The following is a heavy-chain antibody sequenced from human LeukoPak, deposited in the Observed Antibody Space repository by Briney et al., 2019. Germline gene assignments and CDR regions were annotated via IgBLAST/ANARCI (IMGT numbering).Heavy chain of an antibody. D-gene: IGHD1-26*01. Sequence: PSETLSLTCTVSGGSVSNHYWSWIRQPPGKGLEWIGYIYYSGSTDYNPSLESRVTISIDTSKNQFSLKLSSVTAADTAVYYCAGRYSGSYFFDYWGQGTLVTVSS. V-gene: IGHV4-59*02. CDR1: GGSVSNHY. CDR3: AGRYSGSYFFDY. J-gene: IGHJ4*02. CDR2: IYYSGST.